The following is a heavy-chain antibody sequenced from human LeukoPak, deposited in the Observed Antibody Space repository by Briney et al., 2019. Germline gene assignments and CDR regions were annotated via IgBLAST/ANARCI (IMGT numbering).Heavy chain of an antibody. Sequence: ASVKVSCKASGGTFSSYAISWVRQAPGQGLEWMGWISAYNGKTHYAQKLQGRVTMTTDTSTRTAYMELRSLRSDDTAVYYCARVRQHYDVLTSFDYWGQGTLVTVSS. CDR3: ARVRQHYDVLTSFDY. V-gene: IGHV1-18*01. J-gene: IGHJ4*02. CDR1: GGTFSSYA. CDR2: ISAYNGKT. D-gene: IGHD3-9*01.